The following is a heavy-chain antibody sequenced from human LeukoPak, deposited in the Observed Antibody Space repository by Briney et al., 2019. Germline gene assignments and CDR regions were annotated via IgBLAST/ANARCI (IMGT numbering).Heavy chain of an antibody. V-gene: IGHV3-9*01. CDR3: ARDGGYSGYQYFFDY. J-gene: IGHJ4*02. CDR1: GFTFGDYA. CDR2: ISWNSGSV. Sequence: GGSLRLSCAASGFTFGDYAIHWVRQAPGKGLEWVSGISWNSGSVGYADSVKGRFTISRDSAKNSLYLQMNSLRPEDTALFYCARDGGYSGYQYFFDYWGQGTLVTVSS. D-gene: IGHD5-12*01.